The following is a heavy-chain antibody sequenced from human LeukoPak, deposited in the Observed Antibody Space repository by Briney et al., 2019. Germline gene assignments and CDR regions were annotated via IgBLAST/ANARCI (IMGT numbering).Heavy chain of an antibody. CDR2: INSVSDYT. CDR3: AMRSGSYYYFDF. CDR1: GYTFTGYF. Sequence: DSVTVSCKASGYTFTGYFMHWVRQPPGQGLEWMGWINSVSDYTNYARKFQGRVTMTRDTSISTTYMELSRLRSDDTAVYCCAMRSGSYYYFDFWGQGTLVTVSS. D-gene: IGHD1-26*01. V-gene: IGHV1-2*02. J-gene: IGHJ4*02.